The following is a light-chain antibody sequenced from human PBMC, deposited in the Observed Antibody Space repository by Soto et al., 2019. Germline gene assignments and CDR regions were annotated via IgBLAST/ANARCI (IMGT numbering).Light chain of an antibody. CDR3: SSYTSSSTGV. V-gene: IGLV2-14*02. CDR2: DVS. J-gene: IGLJ1*01. Sequence: QSVLTQPASVSGSPGQSITISCTGTSSDVGNYNLVSWYQQHPGKAPKLMVYDVSNRPSGVSNRFSGSKSGNTASLTISGLQAEDEADYYCSSYTSSSTGVFGTGTKVTV. CDR1: SSDVGNYNL.